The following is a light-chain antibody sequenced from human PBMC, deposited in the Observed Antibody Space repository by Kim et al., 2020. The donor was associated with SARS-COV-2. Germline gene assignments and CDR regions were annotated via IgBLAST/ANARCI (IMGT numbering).Light chain of an antibody. CDR3: QQTYTTPRT. CDR1: QNINSY. CDR2: GGS. J-gene: IGKJ2*02. V-gene: IGKV1-39*01. Sequence: DIQMTQSPSSLSASVGDRVTITCRTSQNINSYLNWYQQKPGKAPKLLIYGGSTLQSGVPSRFTGSGSGTSFGLTIRGLQPEDFASYYCQQTYTTPRTFGQGTKVDIK.